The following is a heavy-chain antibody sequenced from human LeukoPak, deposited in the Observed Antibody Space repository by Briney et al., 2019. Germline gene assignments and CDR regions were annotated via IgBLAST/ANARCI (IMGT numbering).Heavy chain of an antibody. V-gene: IGHV4-34*01. CDR3: ARDAKRFYAANWFDP. Sequence: SETLSLTCAVYGGSFSGYYWSWIRQPPGKGLEWIGEINHSGSTNYNPSLKSRVTISVDTSKNQFSLNLTSVTAADTAVYYCARDAKRFYAANWFDPWGQGTLVTVSS. CDR2: INHSGST. J-gene: IGHJ5*02. D-gene: IGHD2/OR15-2a*01. CDR1: GGSFSGYY.